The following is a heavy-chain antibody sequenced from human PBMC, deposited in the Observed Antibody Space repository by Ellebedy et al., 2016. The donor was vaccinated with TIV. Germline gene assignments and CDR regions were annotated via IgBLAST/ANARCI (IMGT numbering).Heavy chain of an antibody. CDR3: ARGEGSGKGHNWFDP. V-gene: IGHV4-39*01. J-gene: IGHJ5*02. CDR1: GGSISSGDYY. CDR2: INHSGST. D-gene: IGHD3-10*01. Sequence: SETLSLTCTVSGGSISSGDYYWSWIRQPPGKGLEWIGEINHSGSTNYNPSLKSRVTISVDTSKNQFSLKLGSVTAADTAVYYCARGEGSGKGHNWFDPWGQGTLVTVSS.